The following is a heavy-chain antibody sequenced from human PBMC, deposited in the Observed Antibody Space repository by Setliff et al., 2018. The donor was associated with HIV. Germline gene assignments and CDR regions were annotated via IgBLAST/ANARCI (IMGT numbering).Heavy chain of an antibody. V-gene: IGHV3-23*01. Sequence: GGSLRLSCAASGFTFSSYAMSWVRQAPGKGLEWVSTISTSGADTYYADSVTGRFTISRDNSKNTVSLQMSSLRADDTAVYYCAKEWSITAVIVVPSWDYWGQGTLVTVSS. CDR1: GFTFSSYA. D-gene: IGHD3-22*01. CDR3: AKEWSITAVIVVPSWDY. CDR2: ISTSGADT. J-gene: IGHJ4*02.